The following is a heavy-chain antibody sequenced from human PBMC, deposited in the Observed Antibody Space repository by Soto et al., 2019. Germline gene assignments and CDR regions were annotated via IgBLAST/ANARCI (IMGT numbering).Heavy chain of an antibody. J-gene: IGHJ1*01. D-gene: IGHD3-10*01. CDR2: ISSSSSYI. Sequence: EVQLVESGGGLVRPGGSLRLSCAASGFTFSTYSMNWVRQAPGQGLEWVSSISSSSSYIYYADSVKGRFTISRDNAKNSLYLQMNGLRAEDTAVYYCARDLPSLPGKALWGQGALVTVSS. V-gene: IGHV3-21*01. CDR1: GFTFSTYS. CDR3: ARDLPSLPGKAL.